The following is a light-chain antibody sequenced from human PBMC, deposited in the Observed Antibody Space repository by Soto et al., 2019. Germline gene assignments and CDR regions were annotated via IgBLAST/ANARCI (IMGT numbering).Light chain of an antibody. CDR1: SSDVGGYNY. V-gene: IGLV2-14*01. CDR2: EVS. J-gene: IGLJ1*01. Sequence: VLTHPASVSGSPGQSITISCTGTSSDVGGYNYVSWYQQHPGKAPKLMIYEVSNRPSGVSNRFSGSKSGNTASLTISGLQAEDEADYYCSSYTSSSTYVFGTGTKVTVL. CDR3: SSYTSSSTYV.